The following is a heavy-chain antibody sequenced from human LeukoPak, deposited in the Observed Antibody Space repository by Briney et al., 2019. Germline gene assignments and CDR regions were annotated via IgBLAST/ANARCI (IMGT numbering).Heavy chain of an antibody. V-gene: IGHV4-59*01. Sequence: SETLSLTCTVSVGPISSYYWSWIRQPPGKGLEWIGYIYYSGSTNYNPSLKSRVTISVDTSKNQFSLTLSSVTAADTGVYYCARMTTVTIFDYWGQGTLVTVSS. CDR2: IYYSGST. D-gene: IGHD4-17*01. CDR1: VGPISSYY. CDR3: ARMTTVTIFDY. J-gene: IGHJ4*02.